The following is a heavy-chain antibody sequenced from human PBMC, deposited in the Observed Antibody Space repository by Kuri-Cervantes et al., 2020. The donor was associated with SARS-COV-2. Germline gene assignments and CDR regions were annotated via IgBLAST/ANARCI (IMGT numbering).Heavy chain of an antibody. CDR3: ARQRARADI. Sequence: SQTLSLTCAVSGVSVTGGTYYWAWIRQPAGKGLEWIGHLDTSGTTTYNPSLKSRVTISLDTSSNQVSLRLTSATAADTAVYYCARQRARADIWGQGTMVTVSS. CDR2: LDTSGTT. J-gene: IGHJ3*02. V-gene: IGHV4-61*09. CDR1: GVSVTGGTYY.